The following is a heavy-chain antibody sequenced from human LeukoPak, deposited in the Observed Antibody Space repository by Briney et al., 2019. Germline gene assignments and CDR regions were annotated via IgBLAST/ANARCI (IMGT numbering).Heavy chain of an antibody. CDR3: ARFVSIAARGYDY. CDR2: ISSSSSYI. J-gene: IGHJ4*02. CDR1: GFTFSSYS. D-gene: IGHD6-6*01. Sequence: GGSLRLSCAASGFTFSSYSMNWVRQAPGKGLEWVSSISSSSSYIYYADSVKGRFTISRDNAKNSLYLQMNSLRAEDTAVYYCARFVSIAARGYDYWGQGTLVTVSA. V-gene: IGHV3-21*01.